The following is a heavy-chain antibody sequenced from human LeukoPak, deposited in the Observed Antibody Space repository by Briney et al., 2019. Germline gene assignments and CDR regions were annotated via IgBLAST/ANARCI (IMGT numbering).Heavy chain of an antibody. Sequence: GASVKVSCKASGYTFTSYAMNWVRQAPGQGLEWMGWINTNTGNPTYAQGFTGRFVFSSDTSVSTAYLQISSLKAEDTAVYYCAREARSIVATIAGAFDIWGQGTMVTVSS. CDR1: GYTFTSYA. V-gene: IGHV7-4-1*02. D-gene: IGHD5-12*01. CDR3: AREARSIVATIAGAFDI. J-gene: IGHJ3*02. CDR2: INTNTGNP.